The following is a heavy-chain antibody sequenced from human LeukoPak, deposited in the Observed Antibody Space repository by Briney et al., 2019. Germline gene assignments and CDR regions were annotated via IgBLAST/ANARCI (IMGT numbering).Heavy chain of an antibody. CDR2: ISYDGSNK. CDR3: AKDVPFQGGDLREDYFDY. V-gene: IGHV3-30*18. D-gene: IGHD2-21*01. Sequence: PGGSLRLSCAASGFTFSSYGMRWVRQAPGKGLEWVAVISYDGSNKYYADSVKGRFTISRDNSKNTLYLQMNSLRAEDTAVYYCAKDVPFQGGDLREDYFDYWGQGTLVTVSS. CDR1: GFTFSSYG. J-gene: IGHJ4*02.